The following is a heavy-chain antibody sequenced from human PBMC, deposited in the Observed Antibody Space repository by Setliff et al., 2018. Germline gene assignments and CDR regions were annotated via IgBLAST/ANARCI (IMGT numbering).Heavy chain of an antibody. V-gene: IGHV3-21*01. Sequence: PGGSLRLSCAASGFTFSSYSMNWVRQAPGKGLEWVSSISSSSSYIYYADSVKGRFTISRDNAKNSLYLQMNSLRAEDTAVYYCARVLTVTTHPFDYWGQGTLVTVSS. CDR2: ISSSSSYI. CDR3: ARVLTVTTHPFDY. J-gene: IGHJ4*02. D-gene: IGHD4-17*01. CDR1: GFTFSSYS.